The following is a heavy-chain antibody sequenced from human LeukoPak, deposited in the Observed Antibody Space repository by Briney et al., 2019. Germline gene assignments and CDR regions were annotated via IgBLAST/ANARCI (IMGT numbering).Heavy chain of an antibody. CDR3: ARGYKRTTVTTCHFDY. CDR1: GGSFSGYY. CDR2: VSYSGST. D-gene: IGHD4-17*01. V-gene: IGHV4-59*01. Sequence: SETLSLTCAVYGGSFSGYYWSWVRQPPGKGLEWIGYVSYSGSTNYNPALKSRVTISEDSSKSQFSLKLSSVTAADTAMYYCARGYKRTTVTTCHFDYWGQGTLVTVSS. J-gene: IGHJ4*02.